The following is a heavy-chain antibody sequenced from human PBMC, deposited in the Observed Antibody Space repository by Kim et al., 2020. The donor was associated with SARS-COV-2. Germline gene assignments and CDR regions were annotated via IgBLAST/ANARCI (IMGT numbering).Heavy chain of an antibody. CDR1: GGSISSGDYY. J-gene: IGHJ4*02. D-gene: IGHD6-6*01. V-gene: IGHV4-30-4*01. CDR2: IYYSGST. CDR3: ARERVYSSSLHFDY. Sequence: SETLSLTCTVSGGSISSGDYYWSWIRQPPGKGLEWIGYIYYSGSTYYNPSLKSRVTISVDTSKNQFSLKLSSVTAADTAVYYCARERVYSSSLHFDYWGQGTLVTVSS.